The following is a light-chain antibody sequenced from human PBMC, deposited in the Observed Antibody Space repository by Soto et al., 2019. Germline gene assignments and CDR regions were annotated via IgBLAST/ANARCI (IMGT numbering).Light chain of an antibody. Sequence: EIVLTQSPATLSLSPGERATFSCRASQSVSSYLAWYQQKPGQAPRLLIYDASKRATAIPARFSGSGSGTYFTLTISSLEPEDFALYYCQQRSNWPLTFGGGTKMEIK. V-gene: IGKV3-11*01. CDR2: DAS. J-gene: IGKJ4*01. CDR1: QSVSSY. CDR3: QQRSNWPLT.